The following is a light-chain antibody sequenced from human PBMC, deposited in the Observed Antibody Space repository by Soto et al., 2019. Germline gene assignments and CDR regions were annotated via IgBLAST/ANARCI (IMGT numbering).Light chain of an antibody. CDR1: QSVSSSY. CDR3: QQYGSSPFT. J-gene: IGKJ3*01. Sequence: EIVLTQSPGTLSLSPGERATLSCRARQSVSSSYLAWYQQKPGQAPRLLIYGASSRATGIPDRFSGSGSGTDFTLTISTLEPEDFAVYYCQQYGSSPFTFGPGTKVDIK. V-gene: IGKV3-20*01. CDR2: GAS.